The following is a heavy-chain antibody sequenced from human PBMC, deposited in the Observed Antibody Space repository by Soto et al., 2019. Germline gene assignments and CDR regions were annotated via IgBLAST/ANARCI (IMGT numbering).Heavy chain of an antibody. D-gene: IGHD3-9*01. V-gene: IGHV3-33*01. CDR2: IRFDGSTA. J-gene: IGHJ4*02. CDR3: VRDRPNTESLTGYFDT. CDR1: GFVFRTFR. Sequence: VGSLRLSCEASGFVFRTFRMHWVRRAPGKGLEWLATIRFDGSTARYAESVRGRFSISRDNSMNTLYLQLDRLRVEDTAVYYCVRDRPNTESLTGYFDTWGQGTPVTVSS.